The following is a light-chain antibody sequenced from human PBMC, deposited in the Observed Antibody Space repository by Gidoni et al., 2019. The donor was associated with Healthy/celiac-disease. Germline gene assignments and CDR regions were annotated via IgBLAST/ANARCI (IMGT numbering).Light chain of an antibody. V-gene: IGKV1-27*01. CDR1: QGISNY. CDR3: QKYNSARVT. CDR2: AAS. Sequence: DIQMTQSPSSLSASVGDRVTITCRASQGISNYLAWYQQKPGKVPKLLIYAASTVQSGVPSRFSGSGSGTDFTLTISSLQPEDVATYYWQKYNSARVTFGPGTKVDIK. J-gene: IGKJ3*01.